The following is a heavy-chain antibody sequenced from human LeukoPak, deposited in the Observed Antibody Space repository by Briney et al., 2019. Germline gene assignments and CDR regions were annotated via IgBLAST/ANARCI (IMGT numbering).Heavy chain of an antibody. CDR2: IYHSGST. V-gene: IGHV4-30-2*01. CDR1: GGSISSGGYY. Sequence: SETLSLTCTVSGGSISSGGYYWSWIRQPPGKGLEWIGYIYHSGSTYYNPSLKSRVTISVDRSKNQFSLKLSSVTAADTAVYYCARGGAYCSSTSCYIPSYNWFDPWGQGTLVTVSS. J-gene: IGHJ5*02. D-gene: IGHD2-2*02. CDR3: ARGGAYCSSTSCYIPSYNWFDP.